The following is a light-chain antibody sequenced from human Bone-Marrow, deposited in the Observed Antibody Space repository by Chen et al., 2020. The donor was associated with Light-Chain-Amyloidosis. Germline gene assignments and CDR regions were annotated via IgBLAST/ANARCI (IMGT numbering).Light chain of an antibody. CDR1: NIGSTS. V-gene: IGLV3-21*02. J-gene: IGLJ3*02. CDR3: QVWDRSSDRPV. CDR2: DDS. Sequence: SYVPTQPSSVSVAPGQTATIACGGNNIGSTSVHWYQQTPGQAPLLVAYDDSDRPSGIPERLSGSNSGNTATLTISRVEAGDEADYYCQVWDRSSDRPVFGGGTKLTVL.